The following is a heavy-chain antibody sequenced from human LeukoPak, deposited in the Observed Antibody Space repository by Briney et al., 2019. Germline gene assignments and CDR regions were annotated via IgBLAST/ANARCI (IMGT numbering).Heavy chain of an antibody. D-gene: IGHD2-15*01. J-gene: IGHJ4*02. CDR1: GFTFDDYA. CDR2: ISYDGGNE. CDR3: AKVSIDPGDY. Sequence: GGSLRLSCAPSGFTFDDYAMHWVRQAPGKGLEWVALISYDGGNENYANSVKGRFTISRDNSKSTLYLQMNDLRPEDTAVYYCAKVSIDPGDYWGQGTLVTVSS. V-gene: IGHV3-30*04.